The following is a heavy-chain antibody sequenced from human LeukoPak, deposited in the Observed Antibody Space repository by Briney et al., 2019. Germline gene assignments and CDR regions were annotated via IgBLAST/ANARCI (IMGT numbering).Heavy chain of an antibody. D-gene: IGHD6-13*01. Sequence: GGSLRLSCAASGFTFSSYSMNWVRQAPGKGLEWVSSISSSSSYIYYADSVKGRFTISRDNAKNSLYLQMNSLRAEDTAVYYCARLEQQLVPTDYWGQGTLVTVSS. CDR2: ISSSSSYI. CDR3: ARLEQQLVPTDY. CDR1: GFTFSSYS. V-gene: IGHV3-21*01. J-gene: IGHJ4*02.